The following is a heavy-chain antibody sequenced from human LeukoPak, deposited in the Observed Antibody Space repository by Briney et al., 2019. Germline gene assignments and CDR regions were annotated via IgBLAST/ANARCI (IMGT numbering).Heavy chain of an antibody. CDR3: ARSRGVMRPPDAFDI. CDR1: GDSISSGGYY. V-gene: IGHV4-31*03. Sequence: SQTLSLTCTVSGDSISSGGYYWSWIRQHPGKGLEWIGYIYYSGSTYYNPSLKSRVTISVDTSKNQFSLKLSSVTAADTAVYYCARSRGVMRPPDAFDIWGQGSMVTVSS. CDR2: IYYSGST. D-gene: IGHD3-16*01. J-gene: IGHJ3*02.